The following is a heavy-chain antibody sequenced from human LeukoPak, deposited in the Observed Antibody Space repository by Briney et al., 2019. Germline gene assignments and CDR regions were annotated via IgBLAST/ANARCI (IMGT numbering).Heavy chain of an antibody. CDR1: GGSISSYY. CDR3: ARVSGFGELLHFDY. J-gene: IGHJ4*02. CDR2: IYYSGST. V-gene: IGHV4-59*01. Sequence: SETLSLTCTVSGGSISSYYWSWIRQPPGKGLEWIGYIYYSGSTNYIPSLKSRVTISVDTSKNQFSLKLSSVTAADTAVYYCARVSGFGELLHFDYWGQGTLVTVSS. D-gene: IGHD3-10*01.